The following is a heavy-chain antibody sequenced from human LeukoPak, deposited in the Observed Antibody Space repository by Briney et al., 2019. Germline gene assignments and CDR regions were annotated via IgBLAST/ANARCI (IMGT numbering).Heavy chain of an antibody. J-gene: IGHJ6*02. Sequence: GGSLRLSCAASGFTFSSYGMHWVRQAPGKGLEWVAVIWYDGSNKYYADSVKGRFTISRDNAKNSLYLQMNSLRAEDTAVYYCARWFGEAYGMDVWGQGTTVTVSS. CDR1: GFTFSSYG. CDR2: IWYDGSNK. CDR3: ARWFGEAYGMDV. V-gene: IGHV3-33*08. D-gene: IGHD3-10*01.